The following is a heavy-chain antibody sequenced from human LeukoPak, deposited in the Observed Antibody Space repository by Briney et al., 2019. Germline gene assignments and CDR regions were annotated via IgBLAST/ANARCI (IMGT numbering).Heavy chain of an antibody. Sequence: GASVKVSCKASGGTFSSYAISWVRQAPGQGLEWMGGIIPIFGTANYAQKFQGRVTITADGSTSTAYMELRSLRSDDTAVYYCARVGLWPTFGGPSIPGFDYWGQGTLVTVSS. CDR2: IIPIFGTA. D-gene: IGHD3-16*01. J-gene: IGHJ4*02. V-gene: IGHV1-69*13. CDR3: ARVGLWPTFGGPSIPGFDY. CDR1: GGTFSSYA.